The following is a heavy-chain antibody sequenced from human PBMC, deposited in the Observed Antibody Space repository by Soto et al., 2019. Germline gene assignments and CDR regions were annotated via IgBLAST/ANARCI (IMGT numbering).Heavy chain of an antibody. D-gene: IGHD6-19*01. CDR2: IGTADDT. V-gene: IGHV3-13*01. CDR3: TRVAVAGTW. Sequence: EVQLVESGGGLVQPGGSLRLSCRASGFSFPDNDIHWVRQSIGKGLEWVSAIGTADDTYYAPALKGRFTIRRENPKNSVYLQMNSLTVDDTAVYYCTRVAVAGTWWGQGTLVTVSS. J-gene: IGHJ4*02. CDR1: GFSFPDND.